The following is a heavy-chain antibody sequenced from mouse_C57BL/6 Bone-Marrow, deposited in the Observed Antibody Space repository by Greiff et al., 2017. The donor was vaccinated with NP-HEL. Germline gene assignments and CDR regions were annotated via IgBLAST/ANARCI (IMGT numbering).Heavy chain of an antibody. D-gene: IGHD1-1*01. CDR3: ARHVTTVFDY. V-gene: IGHV5-6*01. CDR2: ISSGGSYT. Sequence: EVKLVESGGDLVKPGGFLKLSCAASGFTFSSYGMSWVRQTPDKRLEWVATISSGGSYTYYPDSVKGRFTISRDNAKNTLYLQMSSLKSEDTAMYYCARHVTTVFDYWGQGTTLTVSS. CDR1: GFTFSSYG. J-gene: IGHJ2*01.